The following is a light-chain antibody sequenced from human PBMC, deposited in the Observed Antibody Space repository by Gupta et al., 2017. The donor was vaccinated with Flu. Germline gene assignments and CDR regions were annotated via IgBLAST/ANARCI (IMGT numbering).Light chain of an antibody. CDR2: GAS. J-gene: IGKJ4*01. Sequence: GTLLLSPGERATRSCRASQSVRSSYLAWYQQKPGQAPRLLIYGASSRATGIPDRFSGSGSGTDFTLTISRLEPEDFAVYYCQQDGSSPLTFGGGTKVEIK. CDR1: QSVRSSY. CDR3: QQDGSSPLT. V-gene: IGKV3-20*01.